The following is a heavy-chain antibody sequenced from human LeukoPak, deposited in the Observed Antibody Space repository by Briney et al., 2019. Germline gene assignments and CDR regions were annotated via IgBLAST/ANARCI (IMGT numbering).Heavy chain of an antibody. CDR3: ARVPRSNMAYFEY. D-gene: IGHD5-24*01. Sequence: SETLSLTCSVSGGSINSYYWSWIRQPPGEGLEWIGNIYYSGSTNYNPSLNSRVTISVDTSKNQFSLKVTSVTAADTAMYYCARVPRSNMAYFEYWGQVALVIVSS. V-gene: IGHV4-59*08. CDR2: IYYSGST. J-gene: IGHJ4*02. CDR1: GGSINSYY.